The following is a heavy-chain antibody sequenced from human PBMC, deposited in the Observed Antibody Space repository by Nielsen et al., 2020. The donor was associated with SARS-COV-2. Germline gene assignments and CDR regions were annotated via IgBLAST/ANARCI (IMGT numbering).Heavy chain of an antibody. J-gene: IGHJ4*02. Sequence: GGSLRLSCAASGFTFSSYGMHWVRQAPGKGLEWVAVIWYDGSNKYYADSVKGRFTISRDNSKNTLYLQMNSLRAEDTAVYYCARDGPQYSGSYYDPGYFDYWGQGTLVTVSS. CDR1: GFTFSSYG. V-gene: IGHV3-33*01. CDR3: ARDGPQYSGSYYDPGYFDY. CDR2: IWYDGSNK. D-gene: IGHD1-26*01.